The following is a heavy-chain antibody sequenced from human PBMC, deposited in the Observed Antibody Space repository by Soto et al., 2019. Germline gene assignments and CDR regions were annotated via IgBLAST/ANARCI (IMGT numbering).Heavy chain of an antibody. V-gene: IGHV4-30-4*01. CDR2: IYYSGST. D-gene: IGHD1-20*01. Sequence: SETLSLTCTFSGVSISSGDDFWTWIRHPPGNGLEWIGYIYYSGSTYYNPSLKSRLTMSVDTSKNQFSLKLSSVTAADTAVYYCARDRAKWKDYYYYGMDVWGQGTTVTVS. J-gene: IGHJ6*02. CDR1: GVSISSGDDF. CDR3: ARDRAKWKDYYYYGMDV.